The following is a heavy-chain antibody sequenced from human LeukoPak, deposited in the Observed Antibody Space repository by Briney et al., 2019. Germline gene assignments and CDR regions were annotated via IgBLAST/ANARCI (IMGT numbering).Heavy chain of an antibody. CDR3: ARDLKPSIYCSSTSCYWRRLDY. CDR2: INPNSGGT. J-gene: IGHJ4*02. CDR1: GYTFTGYY. D-gene: IGHD2-2*01. Sequence: GASVKVSCKASGYTFTGYYMHWVRQAPGQGLEWMGWINPNSGGTNYAQKFQGRVTMTRDTSIGTAYMELSRLRSDDTAVYYCARDLKPSIYCSSTSCYWRRLDYWGQGTLVTVSS. V-gene: IGHV1-2*02.